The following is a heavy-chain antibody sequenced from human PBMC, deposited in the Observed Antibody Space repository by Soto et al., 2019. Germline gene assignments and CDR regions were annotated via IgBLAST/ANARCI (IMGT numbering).Heavy chain of an antibody. CDR1: AFTFSDYN. Sequence: EVQLVESGGGLVQPGGSLRLSCAASAFTFSDYNMNWVRQAPGKGLEWVSYISSSSSSIYYADSVKGRFTISRDNAKNSLYLQMNSLRDEDTAVYYCANSGSYYMGYWGPGTLVTVSS. CDR3: ANSGSYYMGY. CDR2: ISSSSSSI. V-gene: IGHV3-48*02. J-gene: IGHJ4*02. D-gene: IGHD1-26*01.